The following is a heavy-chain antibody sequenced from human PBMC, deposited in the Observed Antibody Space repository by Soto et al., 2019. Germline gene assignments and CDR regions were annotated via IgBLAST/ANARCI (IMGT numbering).Heavy chain of an antibody. CDR3: AKALFGFTYGKFDY. D-gene: IGHD5-18*01. V-gene: IGHV3-23*01. Sequence: GGSLRLSCAASGFTFYNFAMSWVRQAPGKGLEWVSGISDSGHSTYYADSARGRFTISRDNSKNTLYLQMNSLRAEDTAVYYCAKALFGFTYGKFDYWGQGTLVTVSS. J-gene: IGHJ4*02. CDR1: GFTFYNFA. CDR2: ISDSGHST.